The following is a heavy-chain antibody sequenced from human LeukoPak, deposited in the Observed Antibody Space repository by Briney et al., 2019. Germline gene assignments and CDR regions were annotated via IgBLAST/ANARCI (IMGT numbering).Heavy chain of an antibody. CDR3: AKELYELWFGELGY. D-gene: IGHD3-10*01. J-gene: IGHJ4*02. CDR1: GFTFSSYW. CDR2: IKQDGSET. V-gene: IGHV3-7*01. Sequence: GGSLRLSCAASGFTFSSYWMSWVRQAPGKGLEWVANIKQDGSETYYVDSVKGRFTISRDNAKNSLYLQMNSLRAEDTAVYYCAKELYELWFGELGYWGQGTLVTVSS.